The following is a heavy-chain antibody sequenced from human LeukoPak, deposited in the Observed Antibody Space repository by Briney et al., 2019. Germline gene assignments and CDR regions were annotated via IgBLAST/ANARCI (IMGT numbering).Heavy chain of an antibody. CDR1: GGTFSSYA. D-gene: IGHD2-15*01. J-gene: IGHJ5*02. CDR2: IIPIFGTA. Sequence: EASVTVSCTASGGTFSSYAISWVRQAPGQGLEWMGGIIPIFGTANYAQKFQGRVTITADESTSTAYMELSSLRSGDTAVYYCARAVAGLTSYNWFDPWGQGTLVTVSS. V-gene: IGHV1-69*13. CDR3: ARAVAGLTSYNWFDP.